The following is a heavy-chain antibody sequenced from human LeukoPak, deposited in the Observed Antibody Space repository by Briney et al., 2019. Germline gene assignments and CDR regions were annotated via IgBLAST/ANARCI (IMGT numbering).Heavy chain of an antibody. V-gene: IGHV1-69*06. CDR2: IIPFFGST. CDR3: AKEGGLHCFDY. Sequence: ASVKVSCKASGRTFSNYAINWVRQAPGQGLEWMGGIIPFFGSTNYAQKFQGRVKITWDKSMTTAYMKLSSLRSEDTAVFYCAKEGGLHCFDYWGQGTLVTVSS. J-gene: IGHJ4*02. D-gene: IGHD1-26*01. CDR1: GRTFSNYA.